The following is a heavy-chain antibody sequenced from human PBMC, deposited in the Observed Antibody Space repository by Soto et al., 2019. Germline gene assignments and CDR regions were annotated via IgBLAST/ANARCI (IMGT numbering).Heavy chain of an antibody. CDR1: GFTFNTSW. CDR2: VKTKTDGGTT. V-gene: IGHV3-15*01. CDR3: TKGIASAD. Sequence: GGALRLSFSAPGFTFNTSWINWVPQAPGKGLEWVGRVKTKTDGGTTDYASPVKGRFSISRDDSENTLYLQMNSLKTEDTAVYYCTKGIASADWGQGTLVTVSS. D-gene: IGHD6-13*01. J-gene: IGHJ4*02.